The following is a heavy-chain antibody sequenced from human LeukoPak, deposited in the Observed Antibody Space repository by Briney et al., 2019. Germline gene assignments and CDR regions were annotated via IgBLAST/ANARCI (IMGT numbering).Heavy chain of an antibody. V-gene: IGHV4-38-2*02. CDR1: GYSISSGYY. J-gene: IGHJ4*02. CDR2: IFNSGTT. D-gene: IGHD3-10*01. CDR3: AREGSYYFGSGAPL. Sequence: SETLSLTCTVSGYSISSGYYWGWIRQAPGKGLEWIAHIFNSGTTHYNPYLKSRLTISVDTSKNQFSLRLSSATAADTAVYYCAREGSYYFGSGAPLWGQGTLVTVSS.